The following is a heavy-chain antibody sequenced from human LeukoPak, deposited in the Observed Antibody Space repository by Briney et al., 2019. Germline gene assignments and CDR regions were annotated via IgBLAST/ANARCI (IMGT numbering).Heavy chain of an antibody. CDR1: GFTFDDYA. Sequence: GGSLRLSCAASGFTFDDYAMHWVRQAPGKGLEWVSLISWDGGSTYYADSVKGRFTISRDSSKNSLYLQMNSLRAEDTALYYCAKGGREDYYYMDVWGKGTTVTVSS. CDR2: ISWDGGST. D-gene: IGHD1-26*01. V-gene: IGHV3-43D*03. CDR3: AKGGREDYYYMDV. J-gene: IGHJ6*03.